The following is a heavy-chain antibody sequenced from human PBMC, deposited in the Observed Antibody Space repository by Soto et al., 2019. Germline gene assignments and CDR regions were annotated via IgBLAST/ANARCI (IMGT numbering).Heavy chain of an antibody. J-gene: IGHJ3*02. CDR2: IYYSGST. V-gene: IGHV4-59*08. Sequence: PSQTLSLTCTVSGGSISSYYWSWIRQPPRKGLEWIGYIYYSGSTNYNPSLKSRVTISVDTSKNQFSLKLSSVTAADTAVYYCARHVRGIVGVVAAHDGFDIWGQGTMVTVSS. CDR3: ARHVRGIVGVVAAHDGFDI. D-gene: IGHD2-15*01. CDR1: GGSISSYY.